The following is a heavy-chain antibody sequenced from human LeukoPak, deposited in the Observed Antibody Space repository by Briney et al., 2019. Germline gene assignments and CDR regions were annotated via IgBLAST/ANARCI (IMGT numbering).Heavy chain of an antibody. Sequence: PGGSLRLSCAASGFAFSDYYMSWIRQAPGKGLEWVSYISSSGSTIYYADSVKGRFTISRDNAKNSLYLQMNSLRAEDTAVYYCARGEAGTTFSWFDPWGQGTLVTVSS. CDR2: ISSSGSTI. CDR1: GFAFSDYY. J-gene: IGHJ5*02. V-gene: IGHV3-11*01. D-gene: IGHD1-7*01. CDR3: ARGEAGTTFSWFDP.